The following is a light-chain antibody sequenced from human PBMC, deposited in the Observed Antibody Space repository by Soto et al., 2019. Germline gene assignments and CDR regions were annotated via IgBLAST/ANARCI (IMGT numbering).Light chain of an antibody. CDR2: AAS. CDR3: LQEYNYPRT. CDR1: QAIRTD. J-gene: IGKJ1*01. V-gene: IGKV1-6*01. Sequence: AIQVTQSPSSLSASVGDRVTITCRASQAIRTDLGWYQQKPGKAPKLLIFAASNLHSGVPSRFSRSGSGTDVTLTINDLQAEDFATYYCLQEYNYPRTFGQGTKVEL.